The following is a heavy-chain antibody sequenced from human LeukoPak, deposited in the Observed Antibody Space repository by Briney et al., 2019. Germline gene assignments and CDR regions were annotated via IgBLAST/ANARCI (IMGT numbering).Heavy chain of an antibody. CDR1: GFTVSSNY. D-gene: IGHD6-19*01. J-gene: IGHJ4*02. Sequence: GGSLRLSCAAAGFTVSSNYMSWVRQAPGKGLEWVSVIYSGGSTYYADSVKGRFTISRDNSKNTLYLQMNSLRAEDTAVYYCARGGVADPGHYFDYWGQGTLVTVSS. CDR3: ARGGVADPGHYFDY. V-gene: IGHV3-66*01. CDR2: IYSGGST.